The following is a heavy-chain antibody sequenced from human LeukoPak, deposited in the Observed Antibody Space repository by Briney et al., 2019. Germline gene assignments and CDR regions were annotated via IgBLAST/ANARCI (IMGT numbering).Heavy chain of an antibody. CDR1: GFNLNDYE. J-gene: IGHJ4*02. CDR2: ISSSGSPI. Sequence: GGSLRLSCVASGFNLNDYEMNWVRQAPGKGLEWVSYISSSGSPIYYADSVRGRFTISRDDAKNSLYLQMNSLRAEDTALYYCARDISYYGSGSSTGYWGQGTLVTVSS. V-gene: IGHV3-48*03. CDR3: ARDISYYGSGSSTGY. D-gene: IGHD3-10*01.